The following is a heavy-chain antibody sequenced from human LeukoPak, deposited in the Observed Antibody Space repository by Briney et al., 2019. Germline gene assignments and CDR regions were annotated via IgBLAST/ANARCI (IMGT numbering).Heavy chain of an antibody. CDR3: ARRYYDILTGYHYYMDV. CDR2: IYTSGST. Sequence: SETLSLTCTVSGGSISSYYWSWIRQPPGKGLEWIGYIYTSGSTNYNPSLKSRVTISVDTSKNQFSLKLSSVTAADTAVYYCARRYYDILTGYHYYMDVWGKGTTVTVSS. D-gene: IGHD3-9*01. CDR1: GGSISSYY. J-gene: IGHJ6*03. V-gene: IGHV4-4*09.